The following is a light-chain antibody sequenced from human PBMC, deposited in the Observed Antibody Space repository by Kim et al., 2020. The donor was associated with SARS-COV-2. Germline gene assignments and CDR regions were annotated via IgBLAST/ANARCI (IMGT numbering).Light chain of an antibody. CDR1: SSRKYH. Sequence: ALGRTARIICREESSRKYHSRWCQQKTGQAPILVMNYKNNVRPSGVPDRFSGSNSGNTAFLTITGAQVEDEAAYYCGSRDNNGTGVFGGGTQLTVL. J-gene: IGLJ3*02. CDR2: YKN. CDR3: GSRDNNGTGV. V-gene: IGLV3-19*01.